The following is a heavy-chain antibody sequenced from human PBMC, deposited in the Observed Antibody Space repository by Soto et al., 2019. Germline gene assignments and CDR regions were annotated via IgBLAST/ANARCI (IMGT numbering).Heavy chain of an antibody. J-gene: IGHJ6*02. D-gene: IGHD6-13*01. CDR2: INPNSGGT. Sequence: ASVKVSCQASGYTFTGYYMHWVRQAPGQGLEGMGWINPNSGGTNYAQKFQGWVTMTRDTSISTAYMELSRLRSDDTAVYYCARDRVAAAGKGPTYYDYYYGMDVWGQGTTVTVSS. V-gene: IGHV1-2*04. CDR1: GYTFTGYY. CDR3: ARDRVAAAGKGPTYYDYYYGMDV.